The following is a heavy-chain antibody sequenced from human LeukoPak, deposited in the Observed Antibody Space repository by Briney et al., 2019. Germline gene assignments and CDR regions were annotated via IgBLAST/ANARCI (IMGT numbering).Heavy chain of an antibody. CDR1: GGSISSYY. D-gene: IGHD3-3*01. CDR2: IYYSGST. J-gene: IGHJ4*02. CDR3: ARDYDFWSGYYKGSDY. V-gene: IGHV4-59*12. Sequence: SETLSLTCTVSGGSISSYYWSWIRQPPGKGLEWIGYIYYSGSTNYNPSLKSRVTMSVDTSKNQFSLKLSSVTAADTAVYYCARDYDFWSGYYKGSDYWGQGTLVTVSS.